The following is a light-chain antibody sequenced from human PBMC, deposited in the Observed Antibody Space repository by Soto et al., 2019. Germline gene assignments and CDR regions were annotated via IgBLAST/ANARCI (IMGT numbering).Light chain of an antibody. CDR3: QQYGSSPET. CDR2: DAS. Sequence: EIVLTQCPGTLSLSPGERATLSCRASQSVSSSYLAWYQQKPGQAPRLLIYDASSRATGIPDRFSGSGSGTDFTLTISRLEPEDFAVYYCQQYGSSPETFGQGTKVEIK. CDR1: QSVSSSY. J-gene: IGKJ1*01. V-gene: IGKV3-20*01.